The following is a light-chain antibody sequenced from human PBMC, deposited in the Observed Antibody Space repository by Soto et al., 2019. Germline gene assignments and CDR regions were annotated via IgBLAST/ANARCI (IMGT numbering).Light chain of an antibody. CDR2: DVS. V-gene: IGLV2-14*01. Sequence: QSALTQPASVSGSPGQSITISCTGTSSDVGGYNYVSWYQQHPGKAPKLMIYDVSNRPSGVSNRFSGSKSGNTASLTISRLQAEDEADYYCSSYTSSSTPYVFVTGTKLTVL. CDR3: SSYTSSSTPYV. CDR1: SSDVGGYNY. J-gene: IGLJ1*01.